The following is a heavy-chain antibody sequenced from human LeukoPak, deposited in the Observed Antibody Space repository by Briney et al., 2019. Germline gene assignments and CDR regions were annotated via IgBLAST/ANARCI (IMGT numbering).Heavy chain of an antibody. J-gene: IGHJ4*02. Sequence: GRSLRLSCAASGFTFSRFGMHWVRQAPGRGLQWVAVISYDGSNKYYADSVKGRFTISRDNFKNTLYLQVNSLRAEDTAVYYCAKESTYCSGGSCYFDDWGQGTLVTVSS. CDR1: GFTFSRFG. CDR2: ISYDGSNK. V-gene: IGHV3-30*18. D-gene: IGHD2-15*01. CDR3: AKESTYCSGGSCYFDD.